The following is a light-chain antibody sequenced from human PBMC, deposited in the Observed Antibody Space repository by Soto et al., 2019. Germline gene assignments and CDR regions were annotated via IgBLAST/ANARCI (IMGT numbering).Light chain of an antibody. Sequence: DLQMTQSPSTLSASVVDRVTITCRASQSISSWLAWYQQKPGKAPKLLIYKASSVESGVPSTFSGTGSGTEFTLTISSLHPDDFASYYCQQYNSYLFTFGPGTKVDI. J-gene: IGKJ3*01. CDR2: KAS. V-gene: IGKV1-5*03. CDR3: QQYNSYLFT. CDR1: QSISSW.